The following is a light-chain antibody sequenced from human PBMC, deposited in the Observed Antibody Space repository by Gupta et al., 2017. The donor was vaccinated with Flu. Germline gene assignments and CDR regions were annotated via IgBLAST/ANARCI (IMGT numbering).Light chain of an antibody. CDR2: EDT. V-gene: IGLV3-10*01. Sequence: SYELTQPPSVSVSPGQTARIHCSGELLAKKYAFWYQQRSGQAPVLVIYEDTKRPSMIPERFTASTSGTTTTLTITGAQVDDEADYYCFSTDSAANGVFGGGTKLTVL. J-gene: IGLJ3*02. CDR3: FSTDSAANGV. CDR1: LLAKKY.